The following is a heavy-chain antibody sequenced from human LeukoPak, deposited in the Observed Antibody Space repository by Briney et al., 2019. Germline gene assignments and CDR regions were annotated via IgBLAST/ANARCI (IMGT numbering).Heavy chain of an antibody. CDR1: GGSISSGGYY. V-gene: IGHV4-31*03. CDR2: IYYSGST. J-gene: IGHJ4*02. D-gene: IGHD3-10*01. CDR3: ARGRPYYGSGSRGAFDY. Sequence: SQTLSLTCTVSGGSISSGGYYWSWIRQHPGKGLEWIGYIYYSGSTCYNPSLKSRVTISVDTSKNQFSLKLSSVTAADTAVYYCARGRPYYGSGSRGAFDYWGQGTLVTVSS.